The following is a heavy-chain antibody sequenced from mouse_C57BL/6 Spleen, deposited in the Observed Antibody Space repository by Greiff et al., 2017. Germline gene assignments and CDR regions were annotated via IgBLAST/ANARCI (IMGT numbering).Heavy chain of an antibody. CDR3: ARPDSSGSLFAY. CDR2: IHPNSGST. CDR1: GYTFTRYW. J-gene: IGHJ3*01. Sequence: QVQLQQPGAELVKPGASVKLSCKASGYTFTRYWMHWVKQRPGQGLEWIGMIHPNSGSTNYNEKFKSKATLTVDKSSSTAYMQLSSLTSEDSAVYYCARPDSSGSLFAYWGQGTLVTVSA. D-gene: IGHD3-2*02. V-gene: IGHV1-64*01.